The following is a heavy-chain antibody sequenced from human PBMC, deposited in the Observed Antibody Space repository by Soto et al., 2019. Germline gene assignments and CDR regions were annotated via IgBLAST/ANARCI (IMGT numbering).Heavy chain of an antibody. D-gene: IGHD2-15*01. Sequence: EVQVMESGGGFVQPGGSLRLSCAASGFTFSSYAMGWVRQGPGKGLEWVAVVSIGGSTHYADSVRGRFTISRDNSKNTLSLQMNSLTAEDTAVYFCAKRRGAGGHFDYWGQGALVTVSS. CDR2: VSIGGST. J-gene: IGHJ4*02. CDR1: GFTFSSYA. CDR3: AKRRGAGGHFDY. V-gene: IGHV3-23*01.